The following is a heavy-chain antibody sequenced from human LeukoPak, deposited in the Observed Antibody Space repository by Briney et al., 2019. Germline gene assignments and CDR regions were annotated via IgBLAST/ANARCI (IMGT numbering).Heavy chain of an antibody. CDR2: ISYDGSNK. CDR3: ARGRPHGNDY. J-gene: IGHJ4*02. V-gene: IGHV3-30*04. Sequence: GGSLRLSCAASGFTFSTCAMSWVRQAPGKGLEWVAVISYDGSNKYYADSVKGRFSISRDNAKNTLYLQMNSLRVEDTAVYYCARGRPHGNDYWGQGTLVTVSS. D-gene: IGHD4-23*01. CDR1: GFTFSTCA.